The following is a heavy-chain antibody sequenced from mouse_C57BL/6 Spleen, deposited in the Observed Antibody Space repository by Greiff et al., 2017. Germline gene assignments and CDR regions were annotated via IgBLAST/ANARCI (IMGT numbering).Heavy chain of an antibody. V-gene: IGHV1-80*01. D-gene: IGHD2-1*01. CDR1: GYAFSSYW. CDR3: ARRERNYFPFAD. J-gene: IGHJ3*01. CDR2: IYPGDGDT. Sequence: QVKLQQSGAELVKPGASVTISCKASGYAFSSYWLHWVKQRPGKGLEWIGQIYPGDGDTNYNGKFKGKATLTADKSSSTAYMQLSSLTSEDSSVYFCARRERNYFPFADWGQGTLVTVSA.